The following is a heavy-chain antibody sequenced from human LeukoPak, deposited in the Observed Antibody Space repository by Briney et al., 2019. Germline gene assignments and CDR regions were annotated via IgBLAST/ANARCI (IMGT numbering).Heavy chain of an antibody. V-gene: IGHV3-11*01. Sequence: GGSLRLSCAASGFTFSDYYMSWVRQAPGKGLEWVSYISSSGSTIYYADSVKGRFTISRDNSKNTLYLQMSRLRAEDTGIYYCAKNGDRGAYCTGGTCYPYFYYYMDVWGKGTTVTI. D-gene: IGHD2-15*01. CDR3: AKNGDRGAYCTGGTCYPYFYYYMDV. CDR2: ISSSGSTI. J-gene: IGHJ6*03. CDR1: GFTFSDYY.